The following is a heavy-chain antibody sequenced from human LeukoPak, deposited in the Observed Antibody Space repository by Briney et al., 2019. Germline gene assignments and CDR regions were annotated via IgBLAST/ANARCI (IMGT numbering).Heavy chain of an antibody. CDR1: GGTFSSYA. V-gene: IGHV1-69*05. D-gene: IGHD6-19*01. CDR3: ARAAIAVAGDYHYHYMDV. CDR2: IIPIFGTA. Sequence: SVKVSCKASGGTFSSYAISWVRQAPGQGLEWMGGIIPIFGTANYAQKFQGRVTITTDESTSTAYMELSSLRSEDTDVYYCARAAIAVAGDYHYHYMDVLGKATTVTVSS. J-gene: IGHJ6*03.